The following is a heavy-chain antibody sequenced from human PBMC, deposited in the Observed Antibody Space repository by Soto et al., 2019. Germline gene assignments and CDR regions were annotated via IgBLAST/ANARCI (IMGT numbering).Heavy chain of an antibody. CDR1: GGSISSSSYY. D-gene: IGHD5-18*01. J-gene: IGHJ4*02. CDR3: ARGGYSYGYFDY. CDR2: IYYSGST. Sequence: QLQLQESGPGLVKPSETLSLTCTVSGGSISSSSYYWGWIRQPPGKGLEWIGSIYYSGSTYYNPSLKSRVTISVDTSKNQFSLKLSSVTAADTAVYYCARGGYSYGYFDYWGQGTLVTVSS. V-gene: IGHV4-39*01.